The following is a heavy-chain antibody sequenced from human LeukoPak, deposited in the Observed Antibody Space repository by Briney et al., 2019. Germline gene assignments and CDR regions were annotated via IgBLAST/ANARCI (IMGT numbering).Heavy chain of an antibody. D-gene: IGHD3-10*01. Sequence: KTSETLSLTCAVSDGSFSGYYWTWIRQSPGKGLEWIGEISSGGNTNENPPLKSRVTIAVDTSKSQFSLNLRSVTAADTALYYCARVTRRRTTGEIFGPYLDYWGQGTLVTVSS. CDR2: ISSGGNT. CDR3: ARVTRRRTTGEIFGPYLDY. CDR1: DGSFSGYY. J-gene: IGHJ4*02. V-gene: IGHV4-34*01.